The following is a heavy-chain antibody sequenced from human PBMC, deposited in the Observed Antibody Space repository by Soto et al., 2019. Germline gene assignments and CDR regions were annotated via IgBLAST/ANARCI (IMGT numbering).Heavy chain of an antibody. Sequence: GESLKISCXGSGYAFTSYWIAWVRQMPGKGLEWMGIIYPGDSDTRYSPSFQGQVTISADKSITTAYLQWSSLKASDTAMYYCARGYCTSTICDPWFDPWGQGTLVTVSS. V-gene: IGHV5-51*01. CDR2: IYPGDSDT. D-gene: IGHD2-8*01. CDR1: GYAFTSYW. J-gene: IGHJ5*02. CDR3: ARGYCTSTICDPWFDP.